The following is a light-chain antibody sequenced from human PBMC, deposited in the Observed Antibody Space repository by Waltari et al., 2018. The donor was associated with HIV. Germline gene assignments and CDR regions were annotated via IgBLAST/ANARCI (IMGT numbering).Light chain of an antibody. Sequence: EIVLTQSPGSLYLSPGERVTLSSRASQSVSSTYFSWYQQRPGQAPRLLIYGASSRATGIPDRFIGSGSGTDFTLTISRLEPEDFAVYYCQQFGSSRFTFGPGTKVDIK. CDR3: QQFGSSRFT. J-gene: IGKJ3*01. CDR2: GAS. V-gene: IGKV3-20*01. CDR1: QSVSSTY.